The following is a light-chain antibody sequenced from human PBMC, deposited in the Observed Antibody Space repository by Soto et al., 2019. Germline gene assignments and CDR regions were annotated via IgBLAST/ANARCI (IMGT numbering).Light chain of an antibody. CDR3: QQYNTYSPT. V-gene: IGKV1-5*03. CDR1: QSVGSW. CDR2: MAS. J-gene: IGKJ1*01. Sequence: DLPMTQSPSTLSASIGDRVTITCRASQSVGSWLAWYQRRPGKAPKLLIYMASTLEGGVPSRFSGSGSGTEFTLTISSLQPDDFATYYCQQYNTYSPTFGQGTRVEI.